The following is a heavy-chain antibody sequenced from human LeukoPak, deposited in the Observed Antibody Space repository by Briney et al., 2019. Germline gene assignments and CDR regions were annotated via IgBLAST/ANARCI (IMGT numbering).Heavy chain of an antibody. J-gene: IGHJ4*02. CDR1: GGSFSGYY. V-gene: IGHV4-39*01. Sequence: SETLSLTCAVYGGSFSGYYWGWIRRPPGKRLEWIGSIYYSGSTYYNPSLKSRLTISVDTSKNQFSLNLSSVTAADTPVYYCARLVGSSGSFDYWAQGTLVTVSS. CDR3: ARLVGSSGSFDY. CDR2: IYYSGST. D-gene: IGHD6-19*01.